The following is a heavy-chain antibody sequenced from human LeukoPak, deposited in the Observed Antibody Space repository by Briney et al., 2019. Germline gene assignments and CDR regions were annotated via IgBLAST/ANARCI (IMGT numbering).Heavy chain of an antibody. CDR1: GFTFSSYW. CDR3: TTDFGLTYAFDI. V-gene: IGHV3-15*01. Sequence: GGSLRLSCAASGFTFSSYWMSWVRQAPGKGLEWVGRIKSKTDGGTTDYAAPVKGRFTISRDDSKNTLYLQMNSLKTEDTAVYYCTTDFGLTYAFDIWGQGTMVTVSS. CDR2: IKSKTDGGTT. J-gene: IGHJ3*02. D-gene: IGHD3-10*01.